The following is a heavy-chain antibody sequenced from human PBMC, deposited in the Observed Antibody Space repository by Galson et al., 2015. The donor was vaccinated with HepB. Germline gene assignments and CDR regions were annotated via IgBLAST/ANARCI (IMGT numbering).Heavy chain of an antibody. CDR2: ISYDGSNK. D-gene: IGHD5-18*01. V-gene: IGHV3-30*04. CDR1: GFTFSSYA. J-gene: IGHJ4*02. CDR3: ARAGGYSYGFDY. Sequence: SLRLSCAASGFTFSSYAMHWVRQAPGKGLEWVAVISYDGSNKYYADSVKGRFTISRDNSKNTLYLQMNSLRAEDTAVYYCARAGGYSYGFDYWGQGTLVTASS.